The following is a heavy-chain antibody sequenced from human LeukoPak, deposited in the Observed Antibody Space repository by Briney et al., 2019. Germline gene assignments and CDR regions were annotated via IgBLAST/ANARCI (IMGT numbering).Heavy chain of an antibody. CDR3: ARVYGRGYSSSWYVFDY. CDR1: GYTFTSYG. Sequence: GASVKVSCKASGYTFTSYGISWVRQAPGQGLEWMGWISAYNGNTNYAQKLQGRVTMTTDTSTSTAYVELRSLRSDDTAVYYCARVYGRGYSSSWYVFDYWGQGTLVTVSS. J-gene: IGHJ4*02. V-gene: IGHV1-18*01. D-gene: IGHD6-13*01. CDR2: ISAYNGNT.